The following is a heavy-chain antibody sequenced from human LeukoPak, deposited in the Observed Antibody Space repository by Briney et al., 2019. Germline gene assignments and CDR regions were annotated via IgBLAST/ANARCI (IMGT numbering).Heavy chain of an antibody. Sequence: SETLSLTCTVSGGSVSGYYWSWIPQPPGKGLEWIGYIYYSGSTNYNPSLKSRVTISVDTSKNQFSLKLSSVTAADTAVYYCARGMYYYDSSGYYYVNAFDIWGQGTMVTVSS. V-gene: IGHV4-59*08. CDR2: IYYSGST. CDR1: GGSVSGYY. J-gene: IGHJ3*02. D-gene: IGHD3-22*01. CDR3: ARGMYYYDSSGYYYVNAFDI.